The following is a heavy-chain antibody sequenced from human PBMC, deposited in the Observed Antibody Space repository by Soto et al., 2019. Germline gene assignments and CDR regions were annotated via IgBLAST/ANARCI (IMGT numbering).Heavy chain of an antibody. Sequence: GASVKVSCKASGYTFTSYDINWVRQATGQGLEWMGWMNPNSGNTGYAQKFQGRVTMTRNTSISTAYMELSSLRSEDTAVYYCARAIRIFGVARGYYFDYWGQGTLVTVSS. CDR3: ARAIRIFGVARGYYFDY. D-gene: IGHD3-3*01. V-gene: IGHV1-8*01. CDR2: MNPNSGNT. CDR1: GYTFTSYD. J-gene: IGHJ4*02.